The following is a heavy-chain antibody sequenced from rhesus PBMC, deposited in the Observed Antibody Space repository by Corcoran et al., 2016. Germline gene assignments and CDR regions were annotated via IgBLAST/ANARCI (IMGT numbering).Heavy chain of an antibody. CDR3: ARGDSSGWYGWDY. J-gene: IGHJ4*01. V-gene: IGHV4-160*01. Sequence: QVQLQESGPGLVKPSETLSLTCAVSGGSISSHYWSWIRQAPGQVLEGIGRLYGSGGRTNHHPSLKGRVTIATDTSKNQSSLKLSCVTAADAAVYYCARGDSSGWYGWDYWGQGVLVTVSS. D-gene: IGHD6-31*01. CDR2: LYGSGGRT. CDR1: GGSISSHY.